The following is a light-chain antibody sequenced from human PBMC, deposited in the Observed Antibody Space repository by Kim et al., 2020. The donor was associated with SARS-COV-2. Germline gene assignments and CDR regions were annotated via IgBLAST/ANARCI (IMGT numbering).Light chain of an antibody. V-gene: IGLV7-46*01. CDR3: VPFYNGPRV. Sequence: GGTVTLTCASSTAPLTSRHYPYWSQQKPGQAPRALIYDTNNKYSWTPARFSGSLLGGKAALTLSGAQPEDEADYYCVPFYNGPRVFGGGTKLTVL. CDR2: DTN. CDR1: TAPLTSRHY. J-gene: IGLJ3*02.